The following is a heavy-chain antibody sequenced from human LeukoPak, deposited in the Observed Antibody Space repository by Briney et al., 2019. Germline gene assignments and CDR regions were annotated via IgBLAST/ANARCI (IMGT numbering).Heavy chain of an antibody. J-gene: IGHJ4*02. Sequence: ASVKVSCKASGYTFTGYYMHWVRQAPGQGLEWMGWINPNSGGTNYAQKFQGRVTMTRDTSISTAYMELSSLRSEDTAVYYCARDLPLESSGFYFDYWGQGTLVTVSS. D-gene: IGHD3-22*01. CDR1: GYTFTGYY. CDR2: INPNSGGT. CDR3: ARDLPLESSGFYFDY. V-gene: IGHV1-2*02.